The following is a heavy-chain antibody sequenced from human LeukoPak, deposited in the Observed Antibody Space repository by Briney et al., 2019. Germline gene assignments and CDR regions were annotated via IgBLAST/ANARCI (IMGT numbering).Heavy chain of an antibody. CDR1: GYTFSSYG. D-gene: IGHD2-21*02. Sequence: GASVKVSCKASGYTFSSYGINWVRQAPGQGLEWMGWISVINSGNTRYAQNFQGRLTMTTDTSTTTAYMELRSLRSDDTAGYYCSREFPFCGADCFSGVFDIWAKGQWSPFL. CDR3: SREFPFCGADCFSGVFDI. CDR2: ISVINSGNT. V-gene: IGHV1-18*01. J-gene: IGHJ3*02.